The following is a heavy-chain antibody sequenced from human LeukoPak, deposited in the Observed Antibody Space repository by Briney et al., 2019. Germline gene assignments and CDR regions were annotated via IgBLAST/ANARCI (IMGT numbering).Heavy chain of an antibody. V-gene: IGHV3-7*01. CDR3: ARVRRVRGYYYYYMDV. CDR2: IKQDGSEK. D-gene: IGHD3-10*01. Sequence: PGGSLRLSCAASGFSISNDWMSWVRQAPGKGLEWVANIKQDGSEKYYVDSVKGRFTISRDNAKNSLYLQMNSLRAEDTAVYYCARVRRVRGYYYYYMDVWGKGTTVTVSS. CDR1: GFSISNDW. J-gene: IGHJ6*03.